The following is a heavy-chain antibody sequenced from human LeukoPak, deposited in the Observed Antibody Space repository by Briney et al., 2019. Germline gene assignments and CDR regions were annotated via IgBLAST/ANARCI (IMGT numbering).Heavy chain of an antibody. D-gene: IGHD6-13*01. J-gene: IGHJ5*02. CDR1: GGSISSGSYY. V-gene: IGHV4-61*02. Sequence: NPSQTLSLTCTVSGGSISSGSYYWSWIRQPAGKGLEWIGRIYTSGSTNYNPSLKSRVTISVDTSKNQFSLKLSSVTAADTAVYYCARRGPNYSSSWYSNWFDPWGQGTLVTVSS. CDR3: ARRGPNYSSSWYSNWFDP. CDR2: IYTSGST.